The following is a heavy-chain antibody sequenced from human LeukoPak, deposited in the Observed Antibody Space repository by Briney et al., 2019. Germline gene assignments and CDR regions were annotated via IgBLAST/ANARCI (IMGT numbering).Heavy chain of an antibody. CDR1: GYSFTSYW. V-gene: IGHV5-51*01. D-gene: IGHD3-9*01. CDR3: ASGYYDILTGYYIDY. J-gene: IGHJ4*02. Sequence: KDGESLKISCKGSGYSFTSYWIGWVRQLPGKGLEWMGIIYPGDSDTRYSPSFQGQVTISADKSISTAYLQWSSLKASDTAMYYCASGYYDILTGYYIDYWGQGTLVTVSS. CDR2: IYPGDSDT.